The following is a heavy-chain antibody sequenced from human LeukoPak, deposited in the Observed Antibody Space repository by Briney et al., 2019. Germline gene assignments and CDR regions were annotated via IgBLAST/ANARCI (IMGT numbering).Heavy chain of an antibody. CDR2: IDWDDDK. CDR3: ARLRTYYYGSGSRRDWFDP. Sequence: SGPALVNPPQPLTLTCTFSGFSLSTSGMCVSWIRQPPMKALEWLALIDWDDDKYYSTSLKTRLTISKDTSKNQVVLTMTNMDPVDTATYYCARLRTYYYGSGSRRDWFDPWGQGTLVTVSS. J-gene: IGHJ5*02. CDR1: GFSLSTSGMC. D-gene: IGHD3-10*01. V-gene: IGHV2-70*01.